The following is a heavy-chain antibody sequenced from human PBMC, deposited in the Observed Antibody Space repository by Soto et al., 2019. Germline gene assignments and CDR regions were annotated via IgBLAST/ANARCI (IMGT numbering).Heavy chain of an antibody. Sequence: SVTLSLTCPVSCGAVSSGAFFWSWLRQSPGKRPEWIAYIYYSGSTNYNPSLKSRATISVDTAKSQFSLTLTSVTAADAATYYCARSPNYYCYGFDVWGQGTTVTVSS. CDR2: IYYSGST. CDR3: ARSPNYYCYGFDV. J-gene: IGHJ6*02. CDR1: CGAVSSGAFF. D-gene: IGHD3-10*01. V-gene: IGHV4-61*08.